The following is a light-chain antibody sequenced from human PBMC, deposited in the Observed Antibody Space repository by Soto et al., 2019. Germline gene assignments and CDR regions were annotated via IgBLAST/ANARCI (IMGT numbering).Light chain of an antibody. CDR2: RAS. Sequence: DIQMTQSPSTLSASVGDRVTITCRASQDIGTWLAWYQQKPEKAPKVLIYRASHLESGVPSRFSGSGFGTDFTLTISSLQPEDSAIYYCQQADTFPITFGQGTRLEIK. J-gene: IGKJ5*01. CDR1: QDIGTW. CDR3: QQADTFPIT. V-gene: IGKV1-5*03.